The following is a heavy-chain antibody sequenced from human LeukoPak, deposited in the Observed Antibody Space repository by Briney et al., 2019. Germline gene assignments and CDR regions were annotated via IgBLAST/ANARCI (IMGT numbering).Heavy chain of an antibody. Sequence: QPGGSLRLSCAASGFTFSSYGMHWVRQAPGKGLEWVAVIWYDGSNKYYADSVKGRFTISRDNSKNTLYLQMNSLRAEDTAVYYCAKVRGGYYYDSKPNYMDVWGKGTTVTVSS. CDR2: IWYDGSNK. J-gene: IGHJ6*03. V-gene: IGHV3-33*06. D-gene: IGHD3-22*01. CDR1: GFTFSSYG. CDR3: AKVRGGYYYDSKPNYMDV.